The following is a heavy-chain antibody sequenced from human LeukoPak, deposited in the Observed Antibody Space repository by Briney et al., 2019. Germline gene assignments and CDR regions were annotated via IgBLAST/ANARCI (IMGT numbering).Heavy chain of an antibody. J-gene: IGHJ4*02. CDR1: GFTFDDYG. Sequence: GGSLRLSCAASGFTFDDYGMSLVRQAPGKGLEWVSGINWDGGSTGYADSVKGRFTISRDNAKNSLYLQMNSLRAEDTALYYCARASLGATSSGFLDYWGQGTLVTVSS. D-gene: IGHD1-26*01. CDR2: INWDGGST. V-gene: IGHV3-20*04. CDR3: ARASLGATSSGFLDY.